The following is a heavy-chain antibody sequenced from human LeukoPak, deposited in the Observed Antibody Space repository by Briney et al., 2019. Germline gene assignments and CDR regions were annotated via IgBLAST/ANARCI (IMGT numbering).Heavy chain of an antibody. V-gene: IGHV4-34*01. CDR2: INHSGST. Sequence: SETLSLTCAVYGGSFSGYYWSWIRQPPRKGLEWIGEINHSGSTNYNPSLKSRVTISVDTSKNQFSLKLSSVTAADMAVYYCASMRKGVVPAAADYWGQGTLVTVSS. D-gene: IGHD2-2*01. J-gene: IGHJ4*02. CDR3: ASMRKGVVPAAADY. CDR1: GGSFSGYY.